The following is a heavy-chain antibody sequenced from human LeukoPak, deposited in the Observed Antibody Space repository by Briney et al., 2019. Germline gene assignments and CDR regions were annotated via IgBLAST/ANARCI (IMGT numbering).Heavy chain of an antibody. V-gene: IGHV4-34*01. CDR1: GGSFSGYY. J-gene: IGHJ5*02. Sequence: SETLSLTCAVYGGSFSGYYWSWIRQPPGKGLEWIGEINHSGSTNYNPSLKSRVTISVDTSKNQFSLKLSSVTAADTAVYYCARLRWYYGSGSPKGGRNWFDPWGQGTLVTVSS. CDR2: INHSGST. D-gene: IGHD3-10*01. CDR3: ARLRWYYGSGSPKGGRNWFDP.